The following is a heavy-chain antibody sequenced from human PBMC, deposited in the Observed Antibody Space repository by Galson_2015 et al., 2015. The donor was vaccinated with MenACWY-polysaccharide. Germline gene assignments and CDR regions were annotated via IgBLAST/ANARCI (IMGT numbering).Heavy chain of an antibody. D-gene: IGHD2-15*01. CDR1: GFTFSSYA. CDR3: AKTRSGTAGSLKNWLDS. J-gene: IGHJ5*01. CDR2: ISGTSRSA. Sequence: SLRLSCAASGFTFSSYAMSWARQAPGKGLEWVSGISGTSRSAYYADSVRGRFTISRDNSKNTLYLQMNSLRAEDTAVYYCAKTRSGTAGSLKNWLDSWGQGTLVTVSS. V-gene: IGHV3-23*01.